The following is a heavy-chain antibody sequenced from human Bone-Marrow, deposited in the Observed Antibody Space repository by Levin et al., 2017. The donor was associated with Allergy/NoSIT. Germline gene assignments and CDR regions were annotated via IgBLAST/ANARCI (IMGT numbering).Heavy chain of an antibody. CDR3: AKDAPGSSRDFDY. Sequence: GESLKISCAASGFTFNNYAMTRVRQAPGKGLEWVSAISGSGVTTYYADSVKGRFTISRDNSKNTLYLQMESLRADDTAVYYCAKDAPGSSRDFDYWGQGTLVTVSS. D-gene: IGHD3-10*01. V-gene: IGHV3-23*01. CDR2: ISGSGVTT. CDR1: GFTFNNYA. J-gene: IGHJ4*02.